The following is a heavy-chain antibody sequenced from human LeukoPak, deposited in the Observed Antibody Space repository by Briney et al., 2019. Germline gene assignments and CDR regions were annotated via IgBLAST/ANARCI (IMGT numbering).Heavy chain of an antibody. D-gene: IGHD3-22*01. J-gene: IGHJ4*02. CDR3: ARTYYYDSSGYYGY. Sequence: GGSLRLSCAASGFTFSTFAMSWVRQAPGKGLEWVSGISGSGTTTFYADSVRGRFTISRDNSKNTLYLQMNSLRAEDTAVYYCARTYYYDSSGYYGYWGQGTLVTVSS. CDR2: ISGSGTTT. CDR1: GFTFSTFA. V-gene: IGHV3-23*01.